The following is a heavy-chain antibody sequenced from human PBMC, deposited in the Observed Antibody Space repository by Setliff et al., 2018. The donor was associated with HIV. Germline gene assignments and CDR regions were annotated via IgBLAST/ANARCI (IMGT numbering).Heavy chain of an antibody. D-gene: IGHD6-19*01. V-gene: IGHV4-39*01. Sequence: PSETLSLTCTVSGDSITSGGYFWSWIRQLPGKGLEWLGQIYYSGSTYYNPSLKSRTTITVDTSQNQFSLKLTSVTAADTAVYYCASQGRSGWLWGGFVSWGQGTLVTVSS. CDR1: GDSITSGGYF. CDR3: ASQGRSGWLWGGFVS. J-gene: IGHJ4*02. CDR2: IYYSGST.